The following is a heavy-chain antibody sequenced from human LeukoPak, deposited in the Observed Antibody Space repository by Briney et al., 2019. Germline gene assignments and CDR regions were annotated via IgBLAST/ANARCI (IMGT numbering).Heavy chain of an antibody. Sequence: GASVKVSCKASGGTFSSYAISWVRQAPGQGLEWMGRIIPILGIANYAQKFQGRVTITADKSTSTAYMELSSLRSEDTAVYYCARTYYYDSSGYWAFDIWGQGTMVTVSS. D-gene: IGHD3-22*01. CDR2: IIPILGIA. J-gene: IGHJ3*02. V-gene: IGHV1-69*04. CDR3: ARTYYYDSSGYWAFDI. CDR1: GGTFSSYA.